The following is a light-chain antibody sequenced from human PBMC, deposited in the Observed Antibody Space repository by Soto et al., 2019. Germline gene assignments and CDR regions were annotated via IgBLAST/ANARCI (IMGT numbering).Light chain of an antibody. CDR3: AAWDDCLSGPV. CDR2: LND. J-gene: IGLJ2*01. CDR1: SSNIGGNY. Sequence: QSVLTQPPSASGTPGQRVTISCSGSSSNIGGNYVYWYQQLPGAATKLLIYLNDQRPSGVPDRFFGSKSGTSASLAISGLRSEYEAEYYCAAWDDCLSGPVFGGGTKVTVL. V-gene: IGLV1-47*02.